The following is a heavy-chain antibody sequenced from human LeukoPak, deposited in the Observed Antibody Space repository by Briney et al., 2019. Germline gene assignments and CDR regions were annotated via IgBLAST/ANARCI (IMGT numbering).Heavy chain of an antibody. CDR1: GDSIRNYY. CDR2: IYTSGST. V-gene: IGHV4-4*07. J-gene: IGHJ4*02. D-gene: IGHD2-2*01. CDR3: AREGTYCSRTSCYDSFLDY. Sequence: PSETLSLTCTVSGDSIRNYYWSWIRQPAGKGLEWLGRIYTSGSTNYNPSLKSRVTMSVDTSKNQFSLRLSSVTAADTAVYYCAREGTYCSRTSCYDSFLDYWGQGTLVTVSS.